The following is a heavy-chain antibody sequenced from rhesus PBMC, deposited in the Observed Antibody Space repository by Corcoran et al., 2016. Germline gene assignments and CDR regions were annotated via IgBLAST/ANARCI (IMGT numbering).Heavy chain of an antibody. V-gene: IGHV4-147*01. CDR3: AKGMARAYFDY. D-gene: IGHD2-33*01. CDR1: GGSISSYW. CDR2: IYGGSGRT. Sequence: QVQLQESGPGVVKPSETLSLTCAVSGGSISSYWWGWIRQPPGKGLEWIGQIYGGSGRTTSTPSRTSRVTIASDTSKNQFSLKVSSVTAADTAVYYCAKGMARAYFDYWGQGVLVTVSS. J-gene: IGHJ4*01.